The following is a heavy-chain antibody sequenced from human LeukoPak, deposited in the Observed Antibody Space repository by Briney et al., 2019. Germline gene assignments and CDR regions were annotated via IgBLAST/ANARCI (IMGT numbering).Heavy chain of an antibody. CDR1: GFTFSSYW. V-gene: IGHV3-74*01. CDR2: INSDGSST. Sequence: GGSLRLSCAASGFTFSSYWMHWVRQAPGKGPVWVSRINSDGSSTSYADSVKGRFTISRDNAKNTLYLQMNSLRAEDTAVYYCARDLPYCTNGVCLNDAFDIWGQGTMVTVSS. J-gene: IGHJ3*02. D-gene: IGHD2-8*01. CDR3: ARDLPYCTNGVCLNDAFDI.